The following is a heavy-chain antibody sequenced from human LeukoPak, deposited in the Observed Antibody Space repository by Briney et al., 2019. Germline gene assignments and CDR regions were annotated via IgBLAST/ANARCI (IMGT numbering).Heavy chain of an antibody. V-gene: IGHV3-30*02. CDR1: GFTFSSYG. Sequence: GGSLRLSCAASGFTFSSYGMHWVRQAPGKGLEWVAFIRFDGSYNSYSDSVKGRFTISRDNSKNTLYMQMNSLRAEDTAVYYCAKVRLGYCSGGSCSRGGTSMDVWGRGTTVTISS. D-gene: IGHD2-15*01. CDR3: AKVRLGYCSGGSCSRGGTSMDV. CDR2: IRFDGSYN. J-gene: IGHJ6*03.